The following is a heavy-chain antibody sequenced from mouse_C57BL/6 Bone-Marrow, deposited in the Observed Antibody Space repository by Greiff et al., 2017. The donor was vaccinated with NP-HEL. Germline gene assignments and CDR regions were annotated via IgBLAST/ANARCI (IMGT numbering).Heavy chain of an antibody. V-gene: IGHV1-69*01. CDR3: ARSDSNNEPDY. CDR1: GYTFTSYW. J-gene: IGHJ2*01. CDR2: IDPSDSYT. Sequence: QVQLQQPGAELVMPGASVKLSCKASGYTFTSYWMHWVKQRPGQGLEWIGEIDPSDSYTNYNQKFKGKSTLTVDKSSSTAYMQLSSLTSEDSAVYYCARSDSNNEPDYWGQGTTLTVSS. D-gene: IGHD2-5*01.